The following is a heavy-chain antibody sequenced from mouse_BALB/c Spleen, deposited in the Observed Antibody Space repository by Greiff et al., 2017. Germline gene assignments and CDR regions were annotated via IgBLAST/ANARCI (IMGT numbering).Heavy chain of an antibody. CDR1: GYSITSGYY. CDR3: ARAPSWFAY. CDR2: ISYDGSN. J-gene: IGHJ3*01. V-gene: IGHV3-6*02. Sequence: EVQLQQSGPGLVKPSQSLSLTCSVTGYSITSGYYWNWIRQFPGNKLEWMGYISYDGSNNYNPSLKNRISITRDTSKNQFFLKLNSVTTEDTATYYCARAPSWFAYWGQGTLVTGSA.